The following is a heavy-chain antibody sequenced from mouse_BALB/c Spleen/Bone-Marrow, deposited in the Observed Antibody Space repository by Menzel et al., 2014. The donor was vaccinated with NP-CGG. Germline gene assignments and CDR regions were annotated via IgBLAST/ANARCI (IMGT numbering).Heavy chain of an antibody. CDR3: TRITAVVRYFDV. CDR2: INPSSGYA. J-gene: IGHJ1*03. CDR1: GYTFTTYT. Sequence: QVQLQQSGAELARPGASVKMSCKASGYTFTTYTIHWVKQRPGQGLEWIGYINPSSGYANYNQNFKDKATLTADKSSSTAYTQLSGLTSEDSAVYYCTRITAVVRYFDVGGTGTTVTVSS. D-gene: IGHD1-1*01. V-gene: IGHV1-4*01.